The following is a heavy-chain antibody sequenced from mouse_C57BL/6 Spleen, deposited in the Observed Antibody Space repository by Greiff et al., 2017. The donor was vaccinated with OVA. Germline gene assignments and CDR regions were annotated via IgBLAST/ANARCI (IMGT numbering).Heavy chain of an antibody. J-gene: IGHJ1*03. D-gene: IGHD1-1*01. CDR1: GYSITSGYY. CDR2: ISYDGSN. V-gene: IGHV3-6*01. Sequence: EVQLVESGPGLVKPSQSLSLTCSVTGYSITSGYYWNWIRQFPGNKLEWMGYISYDGSNNYNPSLKNRISITRDTSKNQFFLKLNSVTTEDTATYYCARDYYGGYFDVWGTGTTVTVSS. CDR3: ARDYYGGYFDV.